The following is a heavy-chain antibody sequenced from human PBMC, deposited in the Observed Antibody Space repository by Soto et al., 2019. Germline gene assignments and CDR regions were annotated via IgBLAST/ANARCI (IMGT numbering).Heavy chain of an antibody. D-gene: IGHD3-22*01. CDR2: ISGSGGST. V-gene: IGHV3-23*01. J-gene: IGHJ5*02. CDR3: AKVPGYYYDSSGYYYGTFDP. CDR1: GFTFSSYA. Sequence: GESLKISCAASGFTFSSYAMSWVRQAPGKGLEWVSAISGSGGSTYYADSVKGRFTISRDNSKNTLYLQMNSLRAEDTAVYYCAKVPGYYYDSSGYYYGTFDPWGQGTLVTVSS.